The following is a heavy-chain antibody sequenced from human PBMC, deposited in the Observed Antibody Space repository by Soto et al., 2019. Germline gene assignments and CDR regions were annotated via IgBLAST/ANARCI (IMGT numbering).Heavy chain of an antibody. CDR1: GGTFSSYT. Sequence: QVQLVQSGAEVKKPGSSVKVSCKASGGTFSSYTISWVRQAPGQGLEWMGRIIPILGIANYAQKFQGRVTITADKSTSTTYMELSSLRSEDTAVYYCARENGTMIVEHWGQGTLVTVSS. V-gene: IGHV1-69*02. D-gene: IGHD3-22*01. CDR3: ARENGTMIVEH. CDR2: IIPILGIA. J-gene: IGHJ1*01.